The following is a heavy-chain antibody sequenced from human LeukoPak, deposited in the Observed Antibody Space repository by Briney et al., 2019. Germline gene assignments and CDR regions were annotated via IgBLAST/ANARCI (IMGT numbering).Heavy chain of an antibody. Sequence: GGSLRLSSAASGFTFSSYWMSWVRQAPGKGLEWVANIKQDGSEKYYVDSVKGRFTISRDNAKNSLYLQMNSLRAEDTAVYYCARDSPYSSGWWGPPGNYWGQGTLVTVSS. CDR3: ARDSPYSSGWWGPPGNY. CDR2: IKQDGSEK. V-gene: IGHV3-7*01. J-gene: IGHJ4*02. CDR1: GFTFSSYW. D-gene: IGHD6-19*01.